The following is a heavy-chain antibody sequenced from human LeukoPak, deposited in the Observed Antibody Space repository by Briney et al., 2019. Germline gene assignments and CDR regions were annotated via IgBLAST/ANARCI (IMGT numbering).Heavy chain of an antibody. CDR3: AGGGLEMATIALAY. Sequence: GASVKVSCKASGYTFTGYYIHWVRQAPGQGLEWMGWISAYNGNTNYAQKLQGRVTMTTDTSTSTAYMELRSLRSDDTAVYYCAGGGLEMATIALAYWGQGTLVTVSS. V-gene: IGHV1-18*04. J-gene: IGHJ4*02. D-gene: IGHD5-24*01. CDR2: ISAYNGNT. CDR1: GYTFTGYY.